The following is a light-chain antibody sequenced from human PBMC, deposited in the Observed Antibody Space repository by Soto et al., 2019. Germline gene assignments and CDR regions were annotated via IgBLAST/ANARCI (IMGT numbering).Light chain of an antibody. J-gene: IGKJ4*01. Sequence: EIVLTQSPGTLSLSPGERATLSCRASQSVTSSYLAWYQQKPGQAPRLITYGASSRATVIPDRFSGSGSGTDFTLTISRLEPEDFAVYYCQQYGGSPLTFGGGTKV. V-gene: IGKV3-20*01. CDR3: QQYGGSPLT. CDR1: QSVTSSY. CDR2: GAS.